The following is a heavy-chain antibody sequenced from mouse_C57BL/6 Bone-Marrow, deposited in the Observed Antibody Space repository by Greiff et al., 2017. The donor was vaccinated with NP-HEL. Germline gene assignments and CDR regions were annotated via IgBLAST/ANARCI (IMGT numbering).Heavy chain of an antibody. D-gene: IGHD1-1*01. CDR2: IHPNSGST. Sequence: VQLQQPGAELVKPGASVKLSCKASGYTFTSYWMHWVKQRPGQGLEWIGMIHPNSGSTNYNEKFKSKATLTVDTSSSTAYMQLSSLTSEDSAVYYCARWAPLGGSSLDYWGQGTTLTVSS. CDR3: ARWAPLGGSSLDY. V-gene: IGHV1-64*01. J-gene: IGHJ2*01. CDR1: GYTFTSYW.